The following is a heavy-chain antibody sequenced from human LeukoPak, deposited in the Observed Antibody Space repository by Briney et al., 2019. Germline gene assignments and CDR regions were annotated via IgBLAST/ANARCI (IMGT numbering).Heavy chain of an antibody. CDR2: ISGVGGNT. D-gene: IGHD6-6*01. V-gene: IGHV3-23*01. J-gene: IGHJ3*02. CDR1: GFTFNNYA. CDR3: ANQREYYTSSDAFDI. Sequence: PGGSLRLSCAASGFTFNNYALSWVRQAPGKGLEWISAISGVGGNTYYADSVKGRFTISSDISKNTLYLQMNSLRVEDSAVYYCANQREYYTSSDAFDIWGQGTMVTVSS.